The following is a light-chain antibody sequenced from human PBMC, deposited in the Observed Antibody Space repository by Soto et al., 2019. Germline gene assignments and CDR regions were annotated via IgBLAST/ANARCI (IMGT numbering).Light chain of an antibody. CDR3: QQYDSSSWT. CDR1: QSVNSNY. J-gene: IGKJ1*01. Sequence: EIVLTQSPGTLSLSPGERATLSCRTSQSVNSNYLAWYQHKPGQAPRLLIYGASSRAPGIPDRFSGSGSGTDFTLTISRLEPEDFAVYYCQQYDSSSWTFGQGTKVDIK. CDR2: GAS. V-gene: IGKV3-20*01.